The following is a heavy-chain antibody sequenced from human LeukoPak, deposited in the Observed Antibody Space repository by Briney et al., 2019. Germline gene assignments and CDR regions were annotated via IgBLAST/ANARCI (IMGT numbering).Heavy chain of an antibody. Sequence: ASVKVSCKASGYTFNSYDINWVRQATGQGLEWMGWMNPNSGNTGYAQKFQGRVTMTRNTSISTAYMELSSLRSEDTAVYYCARASSGWYYFDYWGQGTLVTVSS. D-gene: IGHD6-19*01. CDR3: ARASSGWYYFDY. CDR2: MNPNSGNT. J-gene: IGHJ4*02. V-gene: IGHV1-8*01. CDR1: GYTFNSYD.